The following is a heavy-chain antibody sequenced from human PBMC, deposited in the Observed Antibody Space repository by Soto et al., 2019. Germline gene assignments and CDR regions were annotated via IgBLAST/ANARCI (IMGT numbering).Heavy chain of an antibody. CDR1: GFSFSSFG. CDR3: ARQSVRYGMDV. V-gene: IGHV3-30*02. J-gene: IGHJ6*02. Sequence: GGSLRLSCAVSGFSFSSFGMHWVRQAPGKGLEWVAFIRDDAFKIYYADAVKGRFTISRDNSDNTLSLQMSSLGVEDTVVYFCARQSVRYGMDVCGQRTTVTVSS. CDR2: IRDDAFKI.